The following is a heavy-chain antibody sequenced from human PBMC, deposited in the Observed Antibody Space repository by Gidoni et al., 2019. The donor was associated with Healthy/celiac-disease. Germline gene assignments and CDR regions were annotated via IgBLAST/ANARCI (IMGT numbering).Heavy chain of an antibody. CDR2: ISGSGGST. CDR3: AKDYYGSGSYVDYYYGMDV. V-gene: IGHV3-23*01. CDR1: GFPFSSYA. Sequence: EVQLLESGGGLVQPGGSLRLSCAAPGFPFSSYAMSWVRQAPGKGLEWVSAISGSGGSTYDADSVKGRFTISRDNSKNTLYLQMNSLRAEDTAVYYCAKDYYGSGSYVDYYYGMDVWGQGTTVTVSS. D-gene: IGHD3-10*01. J-gene: IGHJ6*02.